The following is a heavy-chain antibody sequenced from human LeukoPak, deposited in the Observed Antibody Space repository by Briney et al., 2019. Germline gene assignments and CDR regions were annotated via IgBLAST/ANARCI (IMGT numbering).Heavy chain of an antibody. J-gene: IGHJ3*02. CDR2: IYTSGGT. CDR1: GGSISSYY. D-gene: IGHD4/OR15-4a*01. V-gene: IGHV4-4*09. CDR3: ARANLGAFDI. Sequence: SETLSLTCTVSGGSISSYYWSWIRQPPGKGLEWIGYIYTSGGTNYNPSLKSRVTISVDTSKNQFSLKLSSVTAADTAVYYCARANLGAFDIWGQGTMVTVSS.